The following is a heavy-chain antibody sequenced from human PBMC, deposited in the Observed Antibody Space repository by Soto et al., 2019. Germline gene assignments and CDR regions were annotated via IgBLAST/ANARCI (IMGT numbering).Heavy chain of an antibody. Sequence: EVQLLGSGGGLVQPGGSLRLSCVASGFTFSTYWMNWVRQAPGMGLEWVANIHPDGSVVTYVDSVKGRFTTSRDNAKNSLYLQMNSLRADDPAVYFGAGWGGHDDHYGGQGILVTVSS. CDR3: AGWGGHDDHY. D-gene: IGHD3-16*01. V-gene: IGHV3-7*03. CDR2: IHPDGSVV. CDR1: GFTFSTYW. J-gene: IGHJ4*02.